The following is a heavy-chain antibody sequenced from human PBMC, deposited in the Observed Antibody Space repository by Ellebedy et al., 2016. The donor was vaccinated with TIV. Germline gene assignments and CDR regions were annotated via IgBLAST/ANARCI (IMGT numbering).Heavy chain of an antibody. J-gene: IGHJ3*02. CDR2: IYHGGTT. Sequence: MPSETLSLTCTVSGGSISSGGYSWSWIRQPPGKGLEWIGYIYHGGTTSYNPSLQSRVTISVDRSKNQFSLNLSSVTAADTAVYYCARGINMHRAFDIWGQGAMVTVSS. CDR1: GGSISSGGYS. D-gene: IGHD2-2*01. CDR3: ARGINMHRAFDI. V-gene: IGHV4-30-2*01.